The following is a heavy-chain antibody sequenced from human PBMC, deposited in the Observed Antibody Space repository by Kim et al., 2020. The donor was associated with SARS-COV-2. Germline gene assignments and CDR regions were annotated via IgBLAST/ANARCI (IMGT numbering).Heavy chain of an antibody. CDR2: IYPGDSDT. CDR1: GYSFTSYW. Sequence: GESLKISCKGSGYSFTSYWIGWVRQMPGKGLEWMGIIYPGDSDTRYSPSFQGQVTISADKSISTAYLQWSSLKASDTAMYYCARDSSGYYYTHDAFDIWGQGTMVTVSS. V-gene: IGHV5-51*01. CDR3: ARDSSGYYYTHDAFDI. D-gene: IGHD3-22*01. J-gene: IGHJ3*02.